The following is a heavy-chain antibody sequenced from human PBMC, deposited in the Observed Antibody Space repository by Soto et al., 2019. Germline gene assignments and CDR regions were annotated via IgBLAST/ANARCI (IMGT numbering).Heavy chain of an antibody. D-gene: IGHD2-2*01. Sequence: ASVKVSCKASGYTFTGYYMHWVRQAPGQGLEWMGWINPNSGGTNYAQKFQGWVTMTRDTSISTAYMELSRLRSGDTAVYYCARGGNIVVVPAAMSDFDYWGQGTLVTVSS. CDR1: GYTFTGYY. V-gene: IGHV1-2*04. J-gene: IGHJ4*02. CDR3: ARGGNIVVVPAAMSDFDY. CDR2: INPNSGGT.